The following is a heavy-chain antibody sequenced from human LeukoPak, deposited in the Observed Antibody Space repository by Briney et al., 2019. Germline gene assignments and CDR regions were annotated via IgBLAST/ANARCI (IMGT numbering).Heavy chain of an antibody. Sequence: SETLSLTCTVSGGSFSSSSHYWGWIRQPPGKGLEWIGSIYYSGSTYNSASLKSRVTISVDTSKNQFSLKLSSVTAADTAVYYCARYHSYSSGYIDYWGQGTLVAVSS. J-gene: IGHJ4*02. CDR2: IYYSGST. CDR3: ARYHSYSSGYIDY. D-gene: IGHD6-19*01. V-gene: IGHV4-39*01. CDR1: GGSFSSSSHY.